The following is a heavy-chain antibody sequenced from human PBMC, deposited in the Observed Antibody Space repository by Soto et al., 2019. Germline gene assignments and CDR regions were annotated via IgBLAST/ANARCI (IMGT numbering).Heavy chain of an antibody. CDR3: ARERKILVDNNYYYYYYMDV. CDR2: IYYSGST. Sequence: SETLSLTCTVSGGSISSYYWSWIRQPPGKGLEWIGYIYYSGSTNYNPSLKSRVTISVDTSKNQFSLKLSSVTAADTAVYYCARERKILVDNNYYYYYYMDVWGKGTTVTVSS. CDR1: GGSISSYY. D-gene: IGHD3-3*01. V-gene: IGHV4-59*01. J-gene: IGHJ6*03.